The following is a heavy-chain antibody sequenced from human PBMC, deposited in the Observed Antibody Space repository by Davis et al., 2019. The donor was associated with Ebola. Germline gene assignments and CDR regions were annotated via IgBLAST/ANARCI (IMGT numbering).Heavy chain of an antibody. CDR2: IKQDGSEK. D-gene: IGHD1-26*01. V-gene: IGHV3-7*01. CDR1: GFTFSSYW. CDR3: ARDNGIVGARGYFDY. J-gene: IGHJ4*02. Sequence: GESLKISCAASGFTFSSYWMSWVRQAPGKGLEWVANIKQDGSEKYYVDSVKGRFTISRDNAKNSLYLQMNSLRAEDTAVYYCARDNGIVGARGYFDYWGQGTLVTVSS.